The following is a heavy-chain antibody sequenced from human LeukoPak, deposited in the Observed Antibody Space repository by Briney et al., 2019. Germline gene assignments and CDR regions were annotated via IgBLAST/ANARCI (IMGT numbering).Heavy chain of an antibody. CDR3: ARETLVGTTNYFDY. J-gene: IGHJ4*02. V-gene: IGHV4-4*07. CDR1: GGSMNTFY. D-gene: IGHD1-14*01. CDR2: VYTSGFT. Sequence: SETLSLTCSVSGGSMNTFYWTWIRQPAGKGLEWIGRVYTSGFTKYNPSFRSRVSMSVDTSKKRLSLMLTSLTAADTAVYYCARETLVGTTNYFDYRGQGALVTVSS.